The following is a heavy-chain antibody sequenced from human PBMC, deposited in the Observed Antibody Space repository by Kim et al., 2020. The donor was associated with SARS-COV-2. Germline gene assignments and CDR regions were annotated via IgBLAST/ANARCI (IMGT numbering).Heavy chain of an antibody. J-gene: IGHJ4*02. CDR3: ARGGYSNFDF. D-gene: IGHD2-21*01. CDR2: DGSVR. Sequence: DGSVRNDVKSMKGRFTISRDNARNALYLQMNSLRVDDTAVYYCARGGYSNFDFWGQGTLVTVSS. V-gene: IGHV3-7*01.